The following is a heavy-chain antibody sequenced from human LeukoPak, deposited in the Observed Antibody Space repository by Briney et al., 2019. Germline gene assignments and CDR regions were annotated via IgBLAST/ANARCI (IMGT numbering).Heavy chain of an antibody. V-gene: IGHV3-7*03. CDR3: AKRPVTRDVDDY. D-gene: IGHD4-17*01. CDR1: GFTFSIHS. Sequence: GGSLRLSCAASGFTFSIHSMSWVRQAPGKGLEWVANIKQGGTEKYYVDSVKGRFTISRDNSKNTLYLQMNSLRAEDTAVYYCAKRPVTRDVDDYWGQGTLVTVSS. J-gene: IGHJ4*02. CDR2: IKQGGTEK.